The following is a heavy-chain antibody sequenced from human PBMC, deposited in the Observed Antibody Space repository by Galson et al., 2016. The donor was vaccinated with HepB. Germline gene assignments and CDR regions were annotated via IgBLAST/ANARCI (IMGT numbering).Heavy chain of an antibody. D-gene: IGHD6-13*01. J-gene: IGHJ1*01. CDR3: AHWLSAAGTLYFQH. Sequence: SLRLSCAASGFPFSPYAMSWVRQPPGKGLEWVSSLSGSGDVTHHADSVKGRFTISRDNSKNTLYLQMNSLRAEDTATYYCAHWLSAAGTLYFQHWGQGTLVTVS. CDR1: GFPFSPYA. V-gene: IGHV3-23*01. CDR2: LSGSGDVT.